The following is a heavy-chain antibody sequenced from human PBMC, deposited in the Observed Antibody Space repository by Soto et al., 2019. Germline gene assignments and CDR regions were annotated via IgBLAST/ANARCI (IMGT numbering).Heavy chain of an antibody. Sequence: PSETLALPCAVSGYSINSGYYWGWIRQSPGKGLEWIGSVFHSGTTYSTPSLKTRLTISVDTSKNQFSLDLNAVTAADTAVYYCVRDFGDLHDFWSGSDYWGQGIPVTVSS. CDR2: VFHSGTT. J-gene: IGHJ4*02. D-gene: IGHD3-3*01. CDR1: GYSINSGYY. V-gene: IGHV4-38-2*02. CDR3: VRDFGDLHDFWSGSDY.